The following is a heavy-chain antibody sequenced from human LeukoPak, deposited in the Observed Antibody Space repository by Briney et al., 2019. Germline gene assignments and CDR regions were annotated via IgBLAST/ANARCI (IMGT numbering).Heavy chain of an antibody. J-gene: IGHJ4*02. CDR3: ARDLGYRGSSGD. CDR1: GYTFTGYY. V-gene: IGHV1-2*02. D-gene: IGHD6-13*01. CDR2: INSNSGGT. Sequence: ASVKVSCKASGYTFTGYYMHWVRQAPGQGLEWMGWINSNSGGTNYAQKFQGRVTMTRDTSISTAYMELSRLRSEDTAVYYCARDLGYRGSSGDWGQGTLVTVSS.